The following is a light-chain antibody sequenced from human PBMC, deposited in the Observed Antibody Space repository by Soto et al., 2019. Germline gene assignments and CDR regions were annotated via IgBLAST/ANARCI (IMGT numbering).Light chain of an antibody. CDR2: WAS. CDR1: LTVFFSTNNKNY. J-gene: IGKJ4*01. V-gene: IGKV4-1*01. CDR3: QQYYSTPLT. Sequence: DIVLTQSPDSLAVSLGERATIKCESSLTVFFSTNNKNYLAWYQQKPGQPPKLLIYWASTRESGVPDRFSGSGSGTDFTLTISSLQAEDVAVYYCQQYYSTPLTFGGGTKVDIK.